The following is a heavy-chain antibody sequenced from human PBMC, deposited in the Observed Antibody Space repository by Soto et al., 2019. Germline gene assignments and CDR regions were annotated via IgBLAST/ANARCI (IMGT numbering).Heavy chain of an antibody. V-gene: IGHV3-13*01. CDR2: IGTAGDT. CDR3: ARGRIGRYCSSTSCYLSYYFDY. D-gene: IGHD2-2*01. CDR1: GFTFSSYD. J-gene: IGHJ4*02. Sequence: ESGGGLVQPGGSLRLSCAASGFTFSSYDMHWVRQATGKGLEWVSAIGTAGDTYYPGSVKGRFTISRENAKNSLYLQMNSLRAGDTAVYYCARGRIGRYCSSTSCYLSYYFDYWGQGTLVTVSS.